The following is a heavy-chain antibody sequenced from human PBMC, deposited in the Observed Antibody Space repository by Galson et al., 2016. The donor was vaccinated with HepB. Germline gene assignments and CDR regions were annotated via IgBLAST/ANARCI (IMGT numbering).Heavy chain of an antibody. CDR2: IYWDDDK. CDR3: AHTSGTPMTPFFDY. D-gene: IGHD5-18*01. CDR1: GLSPSTRGVG. Sequence: PALVKPTQTLTLTCTFSGLSPSTRGVGVGWIRQPPGKALEWLALIYWDDDKRFSPSLRSRLTITKDTSKNQVVLTVINMDPVDTARYYCAHTSGTPMTPFFDYWGQGILVTVSS. J-gene: IGHJ4*02. V-gene: IGHV2-5*02.